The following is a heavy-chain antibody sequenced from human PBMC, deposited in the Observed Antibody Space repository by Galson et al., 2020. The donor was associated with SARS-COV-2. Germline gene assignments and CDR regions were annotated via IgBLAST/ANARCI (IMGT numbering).Heavy chain of an antibody. D-gene: IGHD6-13*01. V-gene: IGHV3-43*01. CDR1: GFTFDDYT. J-gene: IGHJ1*01. CDR3: AKDTVPSSSWYGTEYFQH. CDR2: ISWDGGST. Sequence: GESLKISCAASGFTFDDYTMHWVRQAPGKGLEWVSLISWDGGSTYYADSVKGRFTISRDNSKNSLYLQMNSLRTEDTALYYCAKDTVPSSSWYGTEYFQHWGQGTLVTVSS.